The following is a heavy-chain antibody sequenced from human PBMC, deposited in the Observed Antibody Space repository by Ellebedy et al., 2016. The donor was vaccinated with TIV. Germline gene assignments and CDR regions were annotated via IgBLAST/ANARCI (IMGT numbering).Heavy chain of an antibody. V-gene: IGHV4-39*01. CDR2: IYYSGST. CDR1: GGTISTSSYF. CDR3: ARARVVETRGFDY. Sequence: MPSETLSLTCTVSGGTISTSSYFRGSIRQPPGKGLQWIGSIYYSGSTYYNPSLKSRVTISVDTSNNQFSLKLTSVTATDTGVYYCARARVVETRGFDYGGQGTLVTVAS. D-gene: IGHD2-15*01. J-gene: IGHJ4*02.